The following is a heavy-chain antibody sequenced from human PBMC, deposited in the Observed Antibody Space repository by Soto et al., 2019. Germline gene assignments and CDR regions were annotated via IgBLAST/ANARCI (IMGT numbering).Heavy chain of an antibody. J-gene: IGHJ6*02. Sequence: VGSLRLSCAASGFTFSSYAMSWVRQAPGKGLEWVSAISGSGGSTYYADSVKGRFTISRDNSKNTLYLQMNSLRAEDTAVYYCAKRYSSGWYYYYGMDVWGQGTTVTVSS. D-gene: IGHD6-19*01. CDR1: GFTFSSYA. CDR2: ISGSGGST. V-gene: IGHV3-23*01. CDR3: AKRYSSGWYYYYGMDV.